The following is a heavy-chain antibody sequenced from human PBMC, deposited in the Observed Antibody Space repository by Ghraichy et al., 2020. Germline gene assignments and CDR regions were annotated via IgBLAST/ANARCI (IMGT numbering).Heavy chain of an antibody. V-gene: IGHV3-48*01. CDR1: GFTFGSYS. J-gene: IGHJ5*02. CDR2: ISSSSSTI. D-gene: IGHD5-12*01. Sequence: SGFTFGSYSMNWVRQAPGKGLEWVSYISSSSSTIDYADSVKGRFTISRDNAKNSLYLQMNSLRAEDTAVYYCARERPRPGYSGDVSWGQGTLVTVSS. CDR3: ARERPRPGYSGDVS.